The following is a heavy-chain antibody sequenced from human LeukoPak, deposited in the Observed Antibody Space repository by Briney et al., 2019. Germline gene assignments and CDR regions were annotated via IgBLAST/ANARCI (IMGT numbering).Heavy chain of an antibody. V-gene: IGHV4-59*01. D-gene: IGHD3-10*01. CDR2: IYYSGST. J-gene: IGHJ4*02. CDR3: ARERSGRRFGELSSLDY. Sequence: SEALSLTCTVSGGSISSYYWSWIRQPPGKGLEWIGYIYYSGSTNYNPSLKSRVTISVDTSKNQFSLKLSSVTAADTAVYYCARERSGRRFGELSSLDYWGQGTLVTVSS. CDR1: GGSISSYY.